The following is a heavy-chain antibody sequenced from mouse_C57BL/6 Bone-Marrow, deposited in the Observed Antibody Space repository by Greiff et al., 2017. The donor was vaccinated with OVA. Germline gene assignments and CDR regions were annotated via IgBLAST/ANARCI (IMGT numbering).Heavy chain of an antibody. CDR3: ASRTVVAPFDY. Sequence: VKLQESGAELARPGASVKMSCKASGYTFTSYTMHWVKQRPGQGLEWIGYINPSSGYTKYNQKFKDKATLTADKSSSTAYMQLSSLTSEDSAVYYCASRTVVAPFDYWGQGTTLTVSS. CDR2: INPSSGYT. D-gene: IGHD1-1*01. J-gene: IGHJ2*01. CDR1: GYTFTSYT. V-gene: IGHV1-4*01.